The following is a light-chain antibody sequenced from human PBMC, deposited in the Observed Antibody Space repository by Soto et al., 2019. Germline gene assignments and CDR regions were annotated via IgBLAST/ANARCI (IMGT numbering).Light chain of an antibody. Sequence: TELTQSPATLSVSRGEIAALSFRASQSVRSAVAWYQQKPGQPPRLLIYDASTRATGIPARFRGSGSGTEFTLTISSLQSEDFAIYYCQQYINWPRTFGQGTKVDIK. J-gene: IGKJ1*01. V-gene: IGKV3-15*01. CDR1: QSVRSA. CDR2: DAS. CDR3: QQYINWPRT.